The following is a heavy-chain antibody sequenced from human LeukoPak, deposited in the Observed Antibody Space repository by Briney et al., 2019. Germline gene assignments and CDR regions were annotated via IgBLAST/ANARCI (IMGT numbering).Heavy chain of an antibody. V-gene: IGHV3-30*02. Sequence: GGSLRLSCAASGFTFSSYGMHWVRQAPGKGLEWVAFIRYDGSNKYYADSVEGRFTISRDNAKNSLYLQMNSLRAEDTAVYYCARERNDYYDSSGYLMASATDYWGQGTLVTVSS. D-gene: IGHD3-22*01. J-gene: IGHJ4*02. CDR3: ARERNDYYDSSGYLMASATDY. CDR1: GFTFSSYG. CDR2: IRYDGSNK.